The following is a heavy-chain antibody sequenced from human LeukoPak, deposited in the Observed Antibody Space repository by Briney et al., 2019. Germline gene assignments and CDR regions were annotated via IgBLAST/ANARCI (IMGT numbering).Heavy chain of an antibody. CDR3: GRNAAYCIDL. CDR2: IYYSGSI. D-gene: IGHD2-15*01. CDR1: GGSISTYY. J-gene: IGHJ1*01. V-gene: IGHV4-59*12. Sequence: SETLSLTCTVSGGSISTYYWSWIRQPPGKGLEWIGYIYYSGSINYNPSLKSRVTISVDTSENQLSLRLTSVTAADTAMYYCGRNAAYCIDLWGQGTLVTVSS.